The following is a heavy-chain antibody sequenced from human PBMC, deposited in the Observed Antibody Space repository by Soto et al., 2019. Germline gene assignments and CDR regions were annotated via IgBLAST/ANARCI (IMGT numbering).Heavy chain of an antibody. CDR1: GLTLSSHW. V-gene: IGHV3-7*05. D-gene: IGHD2-21*01. Sequence: EVQLVESGGGLVQPGESLRLSCAASGLTLSSHWMGWVRQAPGTGLEWVATINQDGTERFYVESMKGRSTISRDTAQNSLYLEVHSLRAEDTALYYCARAINSAYAYWGRGDLVTVSS. CDR2: INQDGTER. CDR3: ARAINSAYAY. J-gene: IGHJ4*02.